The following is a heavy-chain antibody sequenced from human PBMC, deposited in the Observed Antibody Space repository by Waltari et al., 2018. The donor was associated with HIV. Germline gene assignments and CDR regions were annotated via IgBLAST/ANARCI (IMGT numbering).Heavy chain of an antibody. D-gene: IGHD2-2*02. V-gene: IGHV3-48*03. CDR1: GFTFSRYE. J-gene: IGHJ6*02. CDR3: ARVNQVLYYGMDV. Sequence: EMQLVESGGGLVQPGGSLRSCCVASGFTFSRYEMNWVRQVPGKGLEWISYIGSSGTTISYADSVKGRFTFSRDNAKKSLFLQMNSLRVEDTAVYWCARVNQVLYYGMDVWGQGTTVTVSS. CDR2: IGSSGTTI.